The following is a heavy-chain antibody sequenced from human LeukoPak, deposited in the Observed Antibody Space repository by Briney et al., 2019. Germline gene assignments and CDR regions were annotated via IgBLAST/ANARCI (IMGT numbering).Heavy chain of an antibody. Sequence: GGSLRLSCPASGFTFSSYGMHWFRQTPGKGLEWVAVIAYDGSRAFYADSVKGRFTISRDNSKNTMSVQMDDLRAEDTAVYYCTRYNNDHFDYWGQGTLVTVSS. J-gene: IGHJ4*02. D-gene: IGHD1-14*01. CDR1: GFTFSSYG. CDR2: IAYDGSRA. CDR3: TRYNNDHFDY. V-gene: IGHV3-33*08.